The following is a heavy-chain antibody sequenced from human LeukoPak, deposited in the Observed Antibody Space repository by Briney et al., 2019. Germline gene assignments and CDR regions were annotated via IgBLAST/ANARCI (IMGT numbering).Heavy chain of an antibody. CDR2: IYPGDSDT. J-gene: IGHJ5*02. CDR3: ARRLEYSSSWSHNWFDP. Sequence: GESLQISCKGSGYRFTSYWIGWVRPMPGKGLGWMGIIYPGDSDTRYSPSFQGQVTISADKSISTAYLQWSSLKASDTAMYYCARRLEYSSSWSHNWFDPWGQGTLVTVSS. V-gene: IGHV5-51*01. CDR1: GYRFTSYW. D-gene: IGHD6-13*01.